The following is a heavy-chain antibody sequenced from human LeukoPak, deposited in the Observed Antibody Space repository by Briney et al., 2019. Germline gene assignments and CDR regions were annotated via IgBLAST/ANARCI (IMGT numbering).Heavy chain of an antibody. CDR1: GYTFTSYA. CDR3: ARVVRGATPSYGMDV. D-gene: IGHD3-10*01. CDR2: INAGNGNT. J-gene: IGHJ6*02. V-gene: IGHV1-3*01. Sequence: ASVKVSCKASGYTFTSYAMHWVRQAPGQRLEWMGWINAGNGNTKYSQKFQGRVTITRDTSASTAYMELSSLRSEDTAVYYCARVVRGATPSYGMDVWGQGTTVTVSS.